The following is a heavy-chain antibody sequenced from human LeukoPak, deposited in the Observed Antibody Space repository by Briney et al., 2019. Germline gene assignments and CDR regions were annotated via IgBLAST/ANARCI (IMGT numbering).Heavy chain of an antibody. V-gene: IGHV1-8*03. CDR1: GYTFTGYY. J-gene: IGHJ4*02. Sequence: ASVKVSCKASGYTFTGYYMHWVRQAPGQGLEWMGWMNPNSGNTGYAQKFQGRVTITRNTSISTAYMELSSLRSEDTAVYYCARGGLRAAWGQGTLVTVSS. D-gene: IGHD6-25*01. CDR2: MNPNSGNT. CDR3: ARGGLRAA.